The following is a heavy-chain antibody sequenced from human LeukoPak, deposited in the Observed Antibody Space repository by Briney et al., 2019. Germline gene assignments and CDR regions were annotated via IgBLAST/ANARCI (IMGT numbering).Heavy chain of an antibody. CDR2: INTYIGNT. V-gene: IGHV1-18*01. Sequence: ASVKVSCKASGYTFTSHGFSWVRQAPGQGLEWMGWINTYIGNTNYAQKFQGRVTVTTDTSTSTAYMELRSLRSDDTAVYYCARDDYYDSSGYYTLWGQGTLVTVSS. CDR1: GYTFTSHG. J-gene: IGHJ1*01. CDR3: ARDDYYDSSGYYTL. D-gene: IGHD3-22*01.